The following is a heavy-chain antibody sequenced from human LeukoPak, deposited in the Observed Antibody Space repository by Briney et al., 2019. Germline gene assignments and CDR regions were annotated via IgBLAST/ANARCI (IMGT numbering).Heavy chain of an antibody. V-gene: IGHV1-69*01. Sequence: ASVKVSCKASGGTFSSYAISWVRQAPGQGLEWMGGIIPIFGTANYAQKFQGRVTITADESTSTAYMELSSLRSEDTAVYYCARDSSEFRSLIPHWGQGTLVTVSS. D-gene: IGHD2-21*01. CDR2: IIPIFGTA. CDR3: ARDSSEFRSLIPH. CDR1: GGTFSSYA. J-gene: IGHJ1*01.